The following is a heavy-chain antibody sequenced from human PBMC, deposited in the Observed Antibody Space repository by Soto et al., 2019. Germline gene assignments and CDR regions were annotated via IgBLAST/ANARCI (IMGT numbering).Heavy chain of an antibody. D-gene: IGHD2-15*01. CDR3: ARQNLGYCSGGSCVDAFDI. Sequence: QLQLQESGPGLVKPSETLSLTCTVSGGSISSSSYYWGWIRQPPGKGLEWIGSIYYSGSTYYNPSLKRRVPIPVDTSKNQFSLKLSSVTAADTAVYYFARQNLGYCSGGSCVDAFDIWGQGTMVTVSS. V-gene: IGHV4-39*01. CDR1: GGSISSSSYY. CDR2: IYYSGST. J-gene: IGHJ3*02.